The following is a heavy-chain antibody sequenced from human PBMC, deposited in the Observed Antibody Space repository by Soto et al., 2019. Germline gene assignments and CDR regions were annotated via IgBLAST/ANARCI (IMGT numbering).Heavy chain of an antibody. CDR3: ARDRLVAATSAPPYCYYGMDV. V-gene: IGHV3-21*01. D-gene: IGHD2-15*01. Sequence: GGSMRLSCATSGFTFSSYSMNWVRQAPGMGLEWVSSISSSRYIYYADSVRGRFTISGDNAKNSLYLQINSLRAEDTAVYYCARDRLVAATSAPPYCYYGMDVWGQGTTVTVSS. CDR2: ISSSRYI. J-gene: IGHJ6*02. CDR1: GFTFSSYS.